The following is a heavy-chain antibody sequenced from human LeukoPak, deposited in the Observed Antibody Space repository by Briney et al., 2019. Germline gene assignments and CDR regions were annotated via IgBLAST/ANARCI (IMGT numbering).Heavy chain of an antibody. J-gene: IGHJ3*01. CDR3: ARPNITSYYDSRGYDAFDV. D-gene: IGHD3-22*01. V-gene: IGHV5-51*01. CDR1: GYRFNAYW. Sequence: GESLKISCKGSGYRFNAYWIAWVRQMPGKGLEWMGIIYPDDSDTRYSPSFQGQVTISADKSVGTAYLQWSSLKASDTAMYYCARPNITSYYDSRGYDAFDVWGQGTMVTVSS. CDR2: IYPDDSDT.